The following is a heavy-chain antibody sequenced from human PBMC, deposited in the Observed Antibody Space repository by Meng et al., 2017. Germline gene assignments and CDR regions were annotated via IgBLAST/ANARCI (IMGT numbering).Heavy chain of an antibody. J-gene: IGHJ4*02. CDR1: GDTLRCDG. CDR3: ATRGNPYLNC. CDR2: IKLYSGIT. Sequence: HVQLVQCVGVAEKPGSLGKGFSDSSGDTLRCDGFCWVRQTPEQGLEWLDWIKLYSGITNYALKFQVRVTMTTDTSTRTGYMELTSLTYDDTDTYYCATRGNPYLNCWGQGTLVTVSS. V-gene: IGHV1-18*01.